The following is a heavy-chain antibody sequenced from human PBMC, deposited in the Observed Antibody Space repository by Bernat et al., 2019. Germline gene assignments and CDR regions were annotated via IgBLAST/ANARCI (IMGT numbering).Heavy chain of an antibody. V-gene: IGHV3-20*04. J-gene: IGHJ5*02. CDR2: INWNGGST. D-gene: IGHD3-10*01. Sequence: EVQLVESGGGVVRPGGSLRLSCAASGFTFDDYGMSWVRQAPGKGLEWVSGINWNGGSTGYADSVKGRFTISRDNAKNSLYLQMNSLRAEDTALYYCARAPYYYGSGSFAWFDPWGQGTLVIVSS. CDR1: GFTFDDYG. CDR3: ARAPYYYGSGSFAWFDP.